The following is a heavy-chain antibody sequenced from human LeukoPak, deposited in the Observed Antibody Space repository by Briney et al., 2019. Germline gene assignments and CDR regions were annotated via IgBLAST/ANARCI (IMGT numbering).Heavy chain of an antibody. V-gene: IGHV4-34*01. J-gene: IGHJ4*02. CDR3: ARVRIGFGEYFDH. CDR1: GGSFSGYY. Sequence: SESLSLTCAVSGGSFSGYYWSWIRQPPGKGLEWIGEINHSGSTNYNPSLKSRVTISVDTSKNQFSLKLSSVTAADTAVYYWARVRIGFGEYFDHWGQGTLVAVSS. CDR2: INHSGST. D-gene: IGHD3-10*01.